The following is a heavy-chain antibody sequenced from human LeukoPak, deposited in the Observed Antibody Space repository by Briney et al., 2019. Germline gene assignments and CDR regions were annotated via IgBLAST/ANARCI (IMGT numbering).Heavy chain of an antibody. V-gene: IGHV3-30*18. D-gene: IGHD2-21*01. CDR1: GFTFSNYG. Sequence: GRSLRLSCAASGFTFSNYGIHWVRQAPGKGREWVAIISYDGTNKYFADSVKGRFTISRDNSKNTLYLQMNSLRAEDTAMYYCAKEEGVMAIAGSPSGYWGQGTLVTVSS. CDR3: AKEEGVMAIAGSPSGY. CDR2: ISYDGTNK. J-gene: IGHJ4*02.